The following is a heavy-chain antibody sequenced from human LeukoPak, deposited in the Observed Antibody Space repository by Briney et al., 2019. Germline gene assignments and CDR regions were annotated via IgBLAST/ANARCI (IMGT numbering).Heavy chain of an antibody. CDR2: ISSNGGST. D-gene: IGHD4-23*01. Sequence: GGSLRLSCAASGFTFSNYAMHWVRQAPGKGLEYVSTISSNGGSTYYANSVKGRFTISRDNAKNSLYLQMNSLRAEDTAVYYCAREVTPYYWGQGTLVTVSS. CDR3: AREVTPYY. J-gene: IGHJ4*02. V-gene: IGHV3-64*01. CDR1: GFTFSNYA.